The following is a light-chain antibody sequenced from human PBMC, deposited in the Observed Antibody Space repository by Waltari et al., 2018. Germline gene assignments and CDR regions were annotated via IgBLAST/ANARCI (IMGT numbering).Light chain of an antibody. Sequence: QSALTQPASVSGSPGQSITISCTGTRSDIGGSNYVSWYQQLPGRAPKLIIYDVSNRPSGVSNRFSGSKSGNTASLTISGLQGEDEADYYCSSYVSSSTLELFGGGTSLAVL. V-gene: IGLV2-14*03. CDR2: DVS. CDR1: RSDIGGSNY. CDR3: SSYVSSSTLEL. J-gene: IGLJ2*01.